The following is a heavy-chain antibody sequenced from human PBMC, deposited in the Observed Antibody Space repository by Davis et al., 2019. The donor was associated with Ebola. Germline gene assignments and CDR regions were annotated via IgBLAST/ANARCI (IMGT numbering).Heavy chain of an antibody. D-gene: IGHD3-16*02. CDR2: INHSGRT. J-gene: IGHJ5*02. CDR3: ARDRGYDYVWGSYRYTNWFDP. CDR1: GGSFSGYY. Sequence: SETLSLTCAVYGGSFSGYYWSWIRQPPGKGLEWIGEINHSGRTNYNPSLKSRVTISVDTSKNQFSLKLSSVTDADTAVYYCARDRGYDYVWGSYRYTNWFDPWGQGTLVTVSS. V-gene: IGHV4-34*01.